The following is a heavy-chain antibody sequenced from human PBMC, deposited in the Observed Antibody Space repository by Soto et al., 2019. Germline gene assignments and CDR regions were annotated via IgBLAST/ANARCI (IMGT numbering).Heavy chain of an antibody. V-gene: IGHV3-9*01. J-gene: IGHJ4*02. D-gene: IGHD5-12*01. Sequence: HPGGSLRLSCAASGFTFDDYAMHWVRQAPGKGLEWVSGLSWDSSSLAYADSVRGRFTISRDNAKNSLYLQLNSLRAEDTALYYCAKDRYGYSGYGDAFACWGQGTLVTVSS. CDR1: GFTFDDYA. CDR2: LSWDSSSL. CDR3: AKDRYGYSGYGDAFAC.